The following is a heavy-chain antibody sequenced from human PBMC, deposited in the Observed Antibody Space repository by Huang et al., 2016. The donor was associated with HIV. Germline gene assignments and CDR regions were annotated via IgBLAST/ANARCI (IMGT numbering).Heavy chain of an antibody. J-gene: IGHJ4*02. CDR3: ARTKGEFDF. Sequence: QIHLVQSGPEVKQPGASVKVSCKASGYKFHLYELTWVRQTPGQGLEWMGWISGDNVSTRFAQKFQDRLTMTTDVSTSTAYLELRSLRLDDTAVYYCARTKGEFDFWGQGALVTVSS. D-gene: IGHD3-16*01. CDR1: GYKFHLYE. V-gene: IGHV1-18*04. CDR2: ISGDNVST.